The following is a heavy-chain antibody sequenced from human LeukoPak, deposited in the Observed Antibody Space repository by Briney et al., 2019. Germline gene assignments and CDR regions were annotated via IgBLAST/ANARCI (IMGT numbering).Heavy chain of an antibody. CDR2: INPNSGGT. J-gene: IGHJ3*02. CDR3: ARCSIFGSEAFDI. V-gene: IGHV1-2*02. Sequence: ASAKVSCKASGYTFTGYYMHWVRQAPGQGLEWMGWINPNSGGTNYAQKFQGRVTMTRDTSISTAYMELSRLRSDDTAVYYCARCSIFGSEAFDIWGQGTMVTVSS. D-gene: IGHD3-3*01. CDR1: GYTFTGYY.